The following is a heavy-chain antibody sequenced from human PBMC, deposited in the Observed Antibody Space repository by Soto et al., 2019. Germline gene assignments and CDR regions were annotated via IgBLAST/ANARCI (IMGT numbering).Heavy chain of an antibody. CDR1: GFTFSSYW. V-gene: IGHV3-7*01. Sequence: HPGGSLRLSCAASGFTFSSYWMTWVRQAPGKGLEWVANIKQDGSEKHYVDSVKGRFTISRDNAKNSLYLQMNSLRAEDTAVYYCASSYYDSIWGRYPLKPWGRGT. CDR2: IKQDGSEK. CDR3: ASSYYDSIWGRYPLKP. D-gene: IGHD3-16*01. J-gene: IGHJ5*02.